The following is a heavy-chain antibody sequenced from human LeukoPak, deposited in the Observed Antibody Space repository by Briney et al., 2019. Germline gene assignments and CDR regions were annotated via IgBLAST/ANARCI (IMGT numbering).Heavy chain of an antibody. CDR3: AKFERNGWPDAFDI. Sequence: GGALRLSCAASGFTFSNYVMSWVGQAPGKGREWVSAIGGSDGSTYYAYSVKGRFTISRDNSTNTLYLQMNSLRAADTAVYYCAKFERNGWPDAFDIWGQGTMVTVSS. V-gene: IGHV3-23*01. D-gene: IGHD1-1*01. CDR1: GFTFSNYV. J-gene: IGHJ3*02. CDR2: IGGSDGST.